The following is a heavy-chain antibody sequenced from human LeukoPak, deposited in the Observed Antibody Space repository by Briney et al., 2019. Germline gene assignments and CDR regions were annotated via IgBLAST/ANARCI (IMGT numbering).Heavy chain of an antibody. CDR1: GFTVSNFW. J-gene: IGHJ4*02. CDR3: SRGYNYRFDF. D-gene: IGHD3-22*01. CDR2: INTDGKVT. Sequence: GGSLRLSCEVSGFTVSNFWMHWVRQGPGKGLEWVARINTDGKVTNYADFVKGRATISRDNAKNTLFLEMSGLRADNTAVYYCSRGYNYRFDFWGQGTLVVVSS. V-gene: IGHV3-74*01.